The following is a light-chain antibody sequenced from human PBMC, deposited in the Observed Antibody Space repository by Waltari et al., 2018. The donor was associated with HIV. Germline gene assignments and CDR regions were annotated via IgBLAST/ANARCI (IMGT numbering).Light chain of an antibody. CDR3: AAWDDSLNAYVYV. CDR2: SNN. V-gene: IGLV1-44*01. J-gene: IGLJ1*01. Sequence: QSVLTQPPSASGTPGQRVTISCSGSSSNIGSNTVNWYKQLPGTAPKLLIYSNNQRPSGVPDRFSGSKSGTSASLAISGLQSEDEADYYCAAWDDSLNAYVYVFGTGTKVTVL. CDR1: SSNIGSNT.